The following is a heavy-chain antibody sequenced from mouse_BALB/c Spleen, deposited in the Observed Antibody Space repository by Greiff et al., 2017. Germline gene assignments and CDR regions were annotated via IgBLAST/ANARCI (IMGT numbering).Heavy chain of an antibody. J-gene: IGHJ4*01. CDR3: ARLITTVVSTGAMDD. V-gene: IGHV5-6*01. CDR1: GFTFSSYG. D-gene: IGHD1-1*01. Sequence: EVMLVESGGDLVKPGGSLKLSCAASGFTFSSYGMSWVRQTPDKRLEWVATISSGGSYTYYPDSVKGRFTISRDNAKNTLYLQMSSLKSEDTAMYYCARLITTVVSTGAMDDWGQGTSVTVSS. CDR2: ISSGGSYT.